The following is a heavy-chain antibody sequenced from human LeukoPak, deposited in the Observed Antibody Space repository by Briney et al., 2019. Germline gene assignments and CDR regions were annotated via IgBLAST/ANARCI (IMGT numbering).Heavy chain of an antibody. CDR1: GGSISSSSYY. J-gene: IGHJ3*02. CDR2: IYYSGST. CDR3: ARNSGSYQDAFDI. D-gene: IGHD1-26*01. Sequence: SETLSLTCTVSGGSISSSSYYWGWIRQPPGKGLEWIGSIYYSGSTYYNPSLKSRVTISVDTSKNQFSLKLSSVTAADTAVYYCARNSGSYQDAFDIWGQGTMVTVSS. V-gene: IGHV4-39*07.